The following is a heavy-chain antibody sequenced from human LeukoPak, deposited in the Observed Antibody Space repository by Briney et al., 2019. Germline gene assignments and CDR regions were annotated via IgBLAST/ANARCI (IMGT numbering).Heavy chain of an antibody. CDR3: ARDMVSYSSGWIGLGGAFDI. Sequence: SVKVSCNASGGTFSSYAISWVRQAPGQGLEWMGGIIPIFGTANYAQKFQGRVTITADESTRTAYRELSSLRSEDTAVYYCARDMVSYSSGWIGLGGAFDIWGQGTMVTVSS. J-gene: IGHJ3*02. CDR1: GGTFSSYA. D-gene: IGHD6-19*01. V-gene: IGHV1-69*01. CDR2: IIPIFGTA.